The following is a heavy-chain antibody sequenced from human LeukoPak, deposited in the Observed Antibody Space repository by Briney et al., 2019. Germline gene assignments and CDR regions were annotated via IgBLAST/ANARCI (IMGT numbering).Heavy chain of an antibody. Sequence: GASVKVSCKASGYTFTSYAMNWVRQAPGQGLEWMGWINTNTGNPTYAQGFTGRFVFSLDTSVSTAYLQISSLKAEDTAVYYCARDPIYDILTGYYNRPGTLYSGFDPWGQGTLVTVSS. D-gene: IGHD3-9*01. CDR1: GYTFTSYA. CDR3: ARDPIYDILTGYYNRPGTLYSGFDP. J-gene: IGHJ5*02. V-gene: IGHV7-4-1*02. CDR2: INTNTGNP.